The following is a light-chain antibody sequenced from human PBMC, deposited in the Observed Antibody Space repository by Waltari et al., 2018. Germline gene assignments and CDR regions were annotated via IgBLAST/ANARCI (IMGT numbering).Light chain of an antibody. CDR2: AAS. CDR1: QVILGY. CDR3: QKYDSAPFT. Sequence: TQLTQSPSSLAASVGDRVTISCRTSQVILGYLAWYQQKPGKAPKLLIYAASTLQSGVPSRFSGSGSGMDFNITISNLQPEDFATYYCQKYDSAPFTFGPGTKVNI. V-gene: IGKV1-9*01. J-gene: IGKJ3*01.